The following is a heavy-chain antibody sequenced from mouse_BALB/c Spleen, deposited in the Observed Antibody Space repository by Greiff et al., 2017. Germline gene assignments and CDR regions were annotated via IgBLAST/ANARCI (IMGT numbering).Heavy chain of an antibody. CDR3: ARDYRYDDYAMDY. D-gene: IGHD2-14*01. J-gene: IGHJ4*01. CDR1: GFTFSSFG. Sequence: EVMLVESGGGLVQPGGSRKLSCAASGFTFSSFGMHWVRQAPEKGLEWVAYISSGSSTIYYADTVKGRFTISRDNPKNTLFLQMTSLRSEDTAMYYCARDYRYDDYAMDYWGQGTSVTVSS. CDR2: ISSGSSTI. V-gene: IGHV5-17*02.